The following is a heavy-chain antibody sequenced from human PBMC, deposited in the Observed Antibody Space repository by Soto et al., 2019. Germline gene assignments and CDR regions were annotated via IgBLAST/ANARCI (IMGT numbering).Heavy chain of an antibody. J-gene: IGHJ5*02. CDR1: GYTFTSYG. Sequence: ASVKVSCKASGYTFTSYGISWVRQAPGQGLEWMGWISAYNGNTSYAQKLRGRVTMTTDTSTSTAYMELRSLRSDDTAVYYCARDASGYIRFDPWGQGTLVTVSS. D-gene: IGHD5-12*01. CDR2: ISAYNGNT. CDR3: ARDASGYIRFDP. V-gene: IGHV1-18*01.